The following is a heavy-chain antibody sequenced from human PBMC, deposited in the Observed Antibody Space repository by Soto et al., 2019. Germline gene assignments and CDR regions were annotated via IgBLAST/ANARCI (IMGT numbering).Heavy chain of an antibody. CDR3: AKDIRVGIVVVPAATGPPYMDV. D-gene: IGHD2-2*03. V-gene: IGHV3-9*01. J-gene: IGHJ6*03. CDR1: GFTFDDYA. CDR2: ISWNSGSI. Sequence: PGGSLRLSCAASGFTFDDYAMHWVRQAPGKGLEWVSGISWNSGSIGYADSVKGRFTISRDNAKNSLYLQMNSLRAEDTALYYWAKDIRVGIVVVPAATGPPYMDVWGKGTTVTVSS.